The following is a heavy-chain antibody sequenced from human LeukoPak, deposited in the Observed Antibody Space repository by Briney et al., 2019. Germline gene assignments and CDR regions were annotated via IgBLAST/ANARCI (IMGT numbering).Heavy chain of an antibody. V-gene: IGHV3-30*02. Sequence: GGSLRLSCAASGPTFSTFGMHWVRQAPGKGLEWVAFIRFDGSNRYYAESLKGRFTISRDNSKNTLYLQMNSLRAEDTAIYFCAKGGYYFDYWGQGALVIVSS. CDR2: IRFDGSNR. CDR3: AKGGYYFDY. CDR1: GPTFSTFG. J-gene: IGHJ4*02.